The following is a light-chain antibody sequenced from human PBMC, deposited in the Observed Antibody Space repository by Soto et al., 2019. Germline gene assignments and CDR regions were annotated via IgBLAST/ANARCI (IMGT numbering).Light chain of an antibody. J-gene: IGLJ1*01. Sequence: QSALTQPASVSGSPGQSITISCTGASNDVGDYNHVSWYQQNPGKAPKLMIYDVSHRPSGISNRFSGSKSGNTASLTISGLQAEDEADYYCSSYTSNNTYVFGIGTKVTVL. CDR3: SSYTSNNTYV. CDR2: DVS. CDR1: SNDVGDYNH. V-gene: IGLV2-14*01.